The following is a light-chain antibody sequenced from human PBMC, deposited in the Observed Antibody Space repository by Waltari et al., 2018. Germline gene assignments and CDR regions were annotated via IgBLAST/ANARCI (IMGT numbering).Light chain of an antibody. J-gene: IGLJ1*01. Sequence: SYELTQPPSVSVSPGQTARITCSGDALPKQYAYWYQQKPGQAPVLVLYKDSERPSGIPGRVSGSSSGTTVTLTISGVQAEDEADYYCQSADRSGTYVFGTGTKVAVL. CDR3: QSADRSGTYV. CDR2: KDS. V-gene: IGLV3-25*03. CDR1: ALPKQY.